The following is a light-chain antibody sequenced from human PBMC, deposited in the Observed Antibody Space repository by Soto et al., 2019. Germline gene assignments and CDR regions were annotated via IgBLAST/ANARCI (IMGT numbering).Light chain of an antibody. CDR3: QQYGTWART. CDR2: DAS. Sequence: DIQMTQSPSTLSASVGDRVTITCRASQTISIWLAWYRQKPGKAPKLLISDASNLESGVPSRFSGSGSGTEFTLTISSLQPDDFATYYCQQYGTWARTFGQGTKVESK. J-gene: IGKJ1*01. V-gene: IGKV1-5*01. CDR1: QTISIW.